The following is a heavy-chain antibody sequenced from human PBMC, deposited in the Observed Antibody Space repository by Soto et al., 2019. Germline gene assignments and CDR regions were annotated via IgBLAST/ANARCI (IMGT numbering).Heavy chain of an antibody. J-gene: IGHJ4*01. D-gene: IGHD4-4*01. Sequence: ASVKVSCKASGYIFTGYYMPWLRQAPGLGLEWMGWINPISGGTGNAQKFQGRITMTRDTSIFSAYSTAYMELSSLKSDDRAVYYLARTTSLRSGKAFDYWG. CDR1: GYIFTGYY. CDR3: ARTTSLRSGKAFDY. CDR2: INPISGGT. V-gene: IGHV1-2*02.